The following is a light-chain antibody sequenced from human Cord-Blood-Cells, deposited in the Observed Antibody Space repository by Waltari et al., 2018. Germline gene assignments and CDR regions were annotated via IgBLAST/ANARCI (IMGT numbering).Light chain of an antibody. CDR1: QSLLHSNGYNY. J-gene: IGKJ1*01. Sequence: DIVMTQSPLSLPVTPGEPASISCRSSQSLLHSNGYNYLDWYLQKPGQSPQLLIYLGSNRASGGPDRFRGSGSGTDFTLKISRVEAEDVGVYYCMQALQTPPWTFGQGTKVESK. V-gene: IGKV2-28*01. CDR3: MQALQTPPWT. CDR2: LGS.